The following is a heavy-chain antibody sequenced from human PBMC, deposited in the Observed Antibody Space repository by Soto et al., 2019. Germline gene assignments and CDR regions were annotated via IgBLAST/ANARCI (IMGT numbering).Heavy chain of an antibody. CDR3: ARDLWVEPELYYYGMDV. D-gene: IGHD1-1*01. CDR1: GGSISSYY. CDR2: IYYSGST. Sequence: SETLSLTCTVSGGSISSYYWSWIRQPPGKGLEWIGYIYYSGSTNYNPSLKSRLTISVDTSKNHFSLRLTSVTAADTAVYYCARDLWVEPELYYYGMDVWGQGTTVTVSS. J-gene: IGHJ6*02. V-gene: IGHV4-59*12.